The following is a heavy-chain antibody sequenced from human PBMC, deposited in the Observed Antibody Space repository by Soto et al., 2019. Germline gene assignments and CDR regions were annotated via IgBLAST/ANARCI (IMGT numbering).Heavy chain of an antibody. CDR1: GFTFSIYA. V-gene: IGHV3-23*01. CDR3: AKEVVVASAGRSQYYYYGLDV. CDR2: MSGSGGRT. D-gene: IGHD2-2*01. Sequence: PGGSLRLSCAASGFTFSIYAMSWFRQAPGKVLDWVSVMSGSGGRTSYADSVKGRFTMSRDNSKTTLLLQMDSLRAEDTAVYYCAKEVVVASAGRSQYYYYGLDVWCQGTTVTVSS. J-gene: IGHJ6*02.